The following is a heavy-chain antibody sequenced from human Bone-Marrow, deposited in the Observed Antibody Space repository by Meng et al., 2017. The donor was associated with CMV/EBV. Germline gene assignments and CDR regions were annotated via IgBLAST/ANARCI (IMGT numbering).Heavy chain of an antibody. CDR1: GFTFDDYA. V-gene: IGHV3-9*01. CDR3: ARGGIFEGYYYGMDV. CDR2: ISWNSGSI. J-gene: IGHJ6*02. Sequence: GGSLRLSCAASGFTFDDYAMHWVRQAPGKGLEWVSGISWNSGSIGYADSVKGRFTISRDNAKNSLYLQMNSLRAEDTAVYYCARGGIFEGYYYGMDVWGQGTTVNV. D-gene: IGHD3-3*01.